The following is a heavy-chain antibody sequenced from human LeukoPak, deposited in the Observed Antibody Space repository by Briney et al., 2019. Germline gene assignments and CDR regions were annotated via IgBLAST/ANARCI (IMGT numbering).Heavy chain of an antibody. J-gene: IGHJ4*02. CDR2: ISGSGGST. V-gene: IGHV3-23*01. CDR3: AKTSSSWFQSLSDY. D-gene: IGHD6-13*01. CDR1: GFPFSSYW. Sequence: GGSLRLSCAASGFPFSSYWMAWVRQAPGKGLEWVSAISGSGGSTYYADSVKGRFTISRDNSKNTLYLQMNSLRAEDTAVYYCAKTSSSWFQSLSDYWGQGTLVTVSS.